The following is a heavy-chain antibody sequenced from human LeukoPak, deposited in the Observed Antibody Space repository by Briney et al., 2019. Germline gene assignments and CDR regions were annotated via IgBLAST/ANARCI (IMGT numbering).Heavy chain of an antibody. CDR3: ARDSLWFGELWDYYYYYGMDV. D-gene: IGHD3-10*01. J-gene: IGHJ6*04. CDR2: TYYRSEWYN. V-gene: IGHV6-1*01. Sequence: SQTLSLTCAISGDSVSSNSAALNWIRQSPSRGLEWLGRTYYRSEWYNDYAVSVKSRITINPDTSKNQFSLQLNSVTPEDTAVYYCARDSLWFGELWDYYYYYGMDVWGKGATVTVSS. CDR1: GDSVSSNSAA.